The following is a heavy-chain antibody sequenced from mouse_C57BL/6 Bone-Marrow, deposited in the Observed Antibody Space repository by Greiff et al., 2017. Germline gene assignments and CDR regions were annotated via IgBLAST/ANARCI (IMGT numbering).Heavy chain of an antibody. CDR1: GFSLTSYG. CDR2: IWGDGGT. Sequence: QVQLQQSGPGLVAPSQSLSITCTVSGFSLTSYGVSWVRQPPGKGLEWLGVIWGDGGTNYHSALISRLSISKDNSKSQVFLKLNSLQTYDTATYYCAKGYDNYWYFDVWGTGTTVTVSS. J-gene: IGHJ1*03. V-gene: IGHV2-3*01. CDR3: AKGYDNYWYFDV. D-gene: IGHD2-10*02.